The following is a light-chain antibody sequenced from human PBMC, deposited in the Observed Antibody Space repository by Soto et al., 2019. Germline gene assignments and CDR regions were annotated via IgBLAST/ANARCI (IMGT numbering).Light chain of an antibody. CDR1: ESISTW. V-gene: IGKV1-5*03. J-gene: IGKJ5*01. CDR2: KAS. Sequence: DIQMTQSPSTLSASVGDRVTITCRASESISTWLAWYQQKPGKAPNLLIYKASSLESGVPSRFSGSGSGTEFTLTISSLQPDDFATYYCQHADSFPLIPFGQGTRLEIK. CDR3: QHADSFPLIP.